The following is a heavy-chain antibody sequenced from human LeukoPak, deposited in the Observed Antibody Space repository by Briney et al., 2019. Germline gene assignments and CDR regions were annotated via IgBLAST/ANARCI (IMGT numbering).Heavy chain of an antibody. J-gene: IGHJ4*02. V-gene: IGHV4-38-2*02. Sequence: SETLSLTCTVSGYSLSSGYYWGWIRQPSGKGLEWIGSIYESGITYYNPSLQSRVSISIDTSKNNFSLKLYSVTTADTAVYYCASTTVRTGYWGQGTLVTVSS. D-gene: IGHD4-17*01. CDR3: ASTTVRTGY. CDR2: IYESGIT. CDR1: GYSLSSGYY.